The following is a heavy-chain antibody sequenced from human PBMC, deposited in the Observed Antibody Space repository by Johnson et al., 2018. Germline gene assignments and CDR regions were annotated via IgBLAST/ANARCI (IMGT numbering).Heavy chain of an antibody. CDR2: IIPIFGTA. CDR3: ARDPPFQPGHYYYGMDV. CDR1: GGTFSSYA. J-gene: IGHJ6*02. Sequence: QVQLVESGAEVKKPGSSVKVSCKASGGTFSSYAISWVRQAPGQGLEWMGGIIPIFGTANYAQKFQGRVTITADESTSTVYMERSSLRSEDTAVYYCARDPPFQPGHYYYGMDVWGQGTTVTVSS. D-gene: IGHD1-14*01. V-gene: IGHV1-69*01.